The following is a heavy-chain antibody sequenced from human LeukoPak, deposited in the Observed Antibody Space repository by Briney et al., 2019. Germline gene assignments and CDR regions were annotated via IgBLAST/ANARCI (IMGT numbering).Heavy chain of an antibody. D-gene: IGHD3-10*01. Sequence: SVKVSCKASGGTFSSYAISWVRQAPGQGLERMGGIIPIFGTANYAQKFQGRVTITADESTSTAYMELSSLRSEDTAVYYCARDRLWFGELNYYFDYWGQGTLVTVSS. CDR2: IIPIFGTA. V-gene: IGHV1-69*01. J-gene: IGHJ4*02. CDR1: GGTFSSYA. CDR3: ARDRLWFGELNYYFDY.